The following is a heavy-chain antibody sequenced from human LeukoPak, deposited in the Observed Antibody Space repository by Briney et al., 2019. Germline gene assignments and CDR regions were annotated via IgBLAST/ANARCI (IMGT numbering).Heavy chain of an antibody. J-gene: IGHJ4*02. CDR3: ARDRPYYYGSGSYYDGFDS. CDR1: GSSISSYY. CDR2: IYHSGST. Sequence: SETLSLTCTVPGSSISSYYWSWIRQPPGKGLEWIGYIYHSGSTNYNPSLKSRVTISLDTSKNQFSLKLSSVTAADTAVYYCARDRPYYYGSGSYYDGFDSWGQGTLVTVSS. V-gene: IGHV4-59*01. D-gene: IGHD3-10*01.